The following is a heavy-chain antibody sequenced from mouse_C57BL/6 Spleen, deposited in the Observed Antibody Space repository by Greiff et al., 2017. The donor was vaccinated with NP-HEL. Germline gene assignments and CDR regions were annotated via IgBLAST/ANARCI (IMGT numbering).Heavy chain of an antibody. J-gene: IGHJ2*01. CDR3: ARSRPTVVATDY. D-gene: IGHD1-1*01. CDR2: IYPGDGDT. V-gene: IGHV1-80*01. Sequence: VKLQESGAELVKPGASVKISCKASGYAFSSYWMNWVKQRPGKGLEWIGQIYPGDGDTNYNGKFKGKATLTADKSSSTAYMQLSSLTSEDSAVYFCARSRPTVVATDYWGQGTTLTVSS. CDR1: GYAFSSYW.